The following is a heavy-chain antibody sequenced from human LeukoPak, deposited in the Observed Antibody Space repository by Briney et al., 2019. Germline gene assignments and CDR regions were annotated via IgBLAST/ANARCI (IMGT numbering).Heavy chain of an antibody. V-gene: IGHV1-18*01. CDR3: ARDNEAYYYGSGSPPPDY. CDR2: ISAYNGNT. CDR1: GYTFTSYG. D-gene: IGHD3-10*01. J-gene: IGHJ4*02. Sequence: VASVKVSCKASGYTFTSYGISWVRQAPGQGLECMGWISAYNGNTNYAQTLQGRVTMTTDTSTSTAYMELRSLRSDDTAVYYCARDNEAYYYGSGSPPPDYWGQGTLVTVSS.